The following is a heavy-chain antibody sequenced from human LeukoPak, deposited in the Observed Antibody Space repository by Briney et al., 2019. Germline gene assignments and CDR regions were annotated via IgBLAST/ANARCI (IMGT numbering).Heavy chain of an antibody. V-gene: IGHV3-53*01. D-gene: IGHD3-10*01. J-gene: IGHJ6*02. Sequence: PGGSLRLSCAASGFXVSSNYMSWVRQAPGKGLEWVSVIYNGGSTSYADSVKGRFTISRDNSKNTLYLQMNSLRAEDTAVYYCARVPPPGVRVHYYYGMDVWGQGTTVTVSS. CDR2: IYNGGST. CDR3: ARVPPPGVRVHYYYGMDV. CDR1: GFXVSSNY.